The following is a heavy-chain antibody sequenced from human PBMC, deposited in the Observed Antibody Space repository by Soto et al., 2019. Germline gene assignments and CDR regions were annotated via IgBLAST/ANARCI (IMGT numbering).Heavy chain of an antibody. CDR2: IIPILGIA. CDR3: ASKYYYDSSAPFDI. V-gene: IGHV1-69*02. Sequence: QVQLVQPGAEVKKPGSSVKVSCKASGGTFSSYTISWVRQAPGQGLEWMGRIIPILGIANYAQKFQGRVTITADKSTSTAYMELSSLRSEDTAVYYCASKYYYDSSAPFDIWGQGTMVTVSS. D-gene: IGHD3-22*01. CDR1: GGTFSSYT. J-gene: IGHJ3*02.